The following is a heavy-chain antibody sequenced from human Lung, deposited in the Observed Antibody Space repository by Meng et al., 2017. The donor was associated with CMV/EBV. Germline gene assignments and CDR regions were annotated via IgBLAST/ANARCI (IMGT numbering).Heavy chain of an antibody. J-gene: IGHJ4*02. CDR3: ARSERYFDWLPFDY. V-gene: IGHV3-30*02. Sequence: GGSLRLXCAASGFTFSSYGMHWVRQAPGKELEWVAFIRYDGSNKYYADSVKGRFTISRDNSKNTLYLQMNSLRAEDTAVYYCARSERYFDWLPFDYWGQGXLVTFSS. CDR2: IRYDGSNK. D-gene: IGHD3-9*01. CDR1: GFTFSSYG.